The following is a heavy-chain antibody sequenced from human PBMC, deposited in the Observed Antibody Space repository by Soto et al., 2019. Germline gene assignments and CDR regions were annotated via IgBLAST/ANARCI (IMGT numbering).Heavy chain of an antibody. CDR3: ARGSDRLNYYGMDV. Sequence: PSETLSLTCAVYGGSFSGYYWSWIRQPPGKGLEWIGEINHSGSTNYNPSLKSRVTISVDTSKNQFSLKLSSVTAADTAVYYCARGSDRLNYYGMDVWGQGTTVTVSS. V-gene: IGHV4-34*01. J-gene: IGHJ6*02. CDR2: INHSGST. CDR1: GGSFSGYY. D-gene: IGHD2-15*01.